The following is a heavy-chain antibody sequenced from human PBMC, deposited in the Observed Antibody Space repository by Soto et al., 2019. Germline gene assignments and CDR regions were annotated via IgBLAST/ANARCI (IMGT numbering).Heavy chain of an antibody. D-gene: IGHD1-26*01. J-gene: IGHJ5*02. CDR2: ISYDGSDQ. CDR3: AREGGNLNWFDP. Sequence: PGGSLRLSCAASGFTFSSYGMYWVRQAPGKGLEWVARISYDGSDQFYADSVKGRFTISRDNAKNSLYLQMNSLRDEDTAVYYCAREGGNLNWFDPWGQGTLVTVSS. V-gene: IGHV3-30*03. CDR1: GFTFSSYG.